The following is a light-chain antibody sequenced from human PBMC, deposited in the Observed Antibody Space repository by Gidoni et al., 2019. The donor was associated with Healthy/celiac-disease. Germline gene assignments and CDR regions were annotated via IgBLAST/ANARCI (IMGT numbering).Light chain of an antibody. Sequence: DSVMTQSPLSLPVTPGEPASISCRSSQSLLHSNGYNYLDWYLQKPGQSPQLLIYLGSNRASGVPDRFSGSGSGTDFTLKISRVEAEDVGVYYCMQALQTLWTFGQXTKVEIK. V-gene: IGKV2-28*01. CDR3: MQALQTLWT. CDR1: QSLLHSNGYNY. CDR2: LGS. J-gene: IGKJ1*01.